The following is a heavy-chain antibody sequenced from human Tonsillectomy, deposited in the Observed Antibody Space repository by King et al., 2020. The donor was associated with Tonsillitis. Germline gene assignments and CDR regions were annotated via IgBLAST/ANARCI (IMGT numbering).Heavy chain of an antibody. CDR3: VRDVAPAKTWRYCSGGSCYSDY. CDR1: GLTFSSYW. CDR2: INSDGSST. Sequence: VQLVESGGGLVQPGGSLRLSCAASGLTFSSYWMHWVRHAPGKGLVWVSRINSDGSSTSYADSVKGRFTISRDNAKNTLYLQMNSLRAEDTAVYYCVRDVAPAKTWRYCSGGSCYSDYWGQGTLVTVSS. J-gene: IGHJ4*02. D-gene: IGHD2-15*01. V-gene: IGHV3-74*02.